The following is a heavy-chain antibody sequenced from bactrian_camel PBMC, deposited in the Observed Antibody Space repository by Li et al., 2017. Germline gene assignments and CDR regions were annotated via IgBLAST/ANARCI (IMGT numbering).Heavy chain of an antibody. CDR3: AADPDVGRGGYCDTLSS. V-gene: IGHV3S9*01. D-gene: IGHD2*01. J-gene: IGHJ6*01. CDR1: GDTIGRYC. Sequence: HVQLVESGGGSVQTGGSLRLSCVASGDTIGRYCMGWFRQIPDREREGVAGIESDGSTSYADSVKGRFTVSHNSAKTTVHLQMNSLTPEDTAVYYCAADPDVGRGGYCDTLSSWGQGTQVTVS. CDR2: IESDGST.